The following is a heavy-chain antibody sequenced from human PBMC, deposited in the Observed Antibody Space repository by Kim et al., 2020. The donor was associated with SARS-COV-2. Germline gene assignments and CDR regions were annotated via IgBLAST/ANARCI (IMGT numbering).Heavy chain of an antibody. D-gene: IGHD2-15*01. V-gene: IGHV5-51*01. J-gene: IGHJ3*02. CDR3: ARRDCSGGSCSDAFDI. Sequence: SFQGQVTISADKSISTAYLQWSSLKASDTAMYYCARRDCSGGSCSDAFDIWGQGTMVTVSS.